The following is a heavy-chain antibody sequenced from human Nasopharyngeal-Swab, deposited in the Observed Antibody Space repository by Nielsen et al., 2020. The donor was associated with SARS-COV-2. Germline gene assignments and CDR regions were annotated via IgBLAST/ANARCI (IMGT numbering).Heavy chain of an antibody. V-gene: IGHV3-30-3*01. CDR1: GFTFSSHA. D-gene: IGHD2-8*02. CDR3: ARGTGTPFDY. CDR2: ISYDGSNK. Sequence: GGSLRLSCAASGFTFSSHAMHWVRQAPGKGLEWVAVISYDGSNKYYADSVKGRFTISRDNSKNTLYLQMNSLRAEDTAVYYCARGTGTPFDYWGQGTLVTVSS. J-gene: IGHJ4*02.